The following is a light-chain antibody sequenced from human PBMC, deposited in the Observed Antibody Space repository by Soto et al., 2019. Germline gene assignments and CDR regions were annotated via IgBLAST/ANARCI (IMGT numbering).Light chain of an antibody. Sequence: EIVLTQSPGTLSLSPGERVTLSCRASQSVSSNYLAWHQQKPGQAPRLLIYGASSRAIGTPDRFSGSGSGTDFTLTISRLEPDDFATYYCQQYNTYSGTFGPGTKVDIK. V-gene: IGKV3-20*01. J-gene: IGKJ1*01. CDR1: QSVSSNY. CDR2: GAS. CDR3: QQYNTYSGT.